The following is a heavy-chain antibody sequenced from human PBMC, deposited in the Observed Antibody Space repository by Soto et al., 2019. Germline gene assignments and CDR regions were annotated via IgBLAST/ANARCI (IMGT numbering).Heavy chain of an antibody. V-gene: IGHV4-59*01. CDR1: GGSISSYY. CDR3: ARERDGYNPNAFDI. D-gene: IGHD5-12*01. CDR2: IYYSGST. Sequence: ASETLSLTCTVSGGSISSYYWSWIRQPPGKGLEWIGYIYYSGSTNYNPSLKSRVTISVDTSKNQFSLKLSSVTAADTAVYYCARERDGYNPNAFDIWGQGTMVTVS. J-gene: IGHJ3*02.